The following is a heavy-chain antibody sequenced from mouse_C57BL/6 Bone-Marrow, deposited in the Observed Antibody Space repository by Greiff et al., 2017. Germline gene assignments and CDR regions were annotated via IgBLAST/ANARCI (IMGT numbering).Heavy chain of an antibody. J-gene: IGHJ1*03. CDR3: TTGVYYWYFDV. Sequence: VQLQQSGAELVRPGASVKLSCTASGFNIKDDYMHWVKQRPEQGLEWIGWIDPENGDTEYASKFQGKATITADTSSNTAYLQLSSLTSEDTAVYYCTTGVYYWYFDVWGTGTTVIVSS. D-gene: IGHD1-3*01. V-gene: IGHV14-4*01. CDR1: GFNIKDDY. CDR2: IDPENGDT.